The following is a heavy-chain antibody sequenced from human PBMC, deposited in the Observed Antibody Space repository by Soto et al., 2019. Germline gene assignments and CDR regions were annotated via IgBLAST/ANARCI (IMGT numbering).Heavy chain of an antibody. D-gene: IGHD1-1*01. Sequence: QVQLQPSGPGLVKPSQTLSLTCAISGDSVSSNSAAWNCIRQSPSRGLKWLGRTYYRSKWYNDYAVSVKGPITINPDTSKNQFSLQLNSVPPEDTAVYYCARYQLESFWHFDLWGRGTLVTVSS. V-gene: IGHV6-1*01. CDR2: TYYRSKWYN. J-gene: IGHJ2*01. CDR3: ARYQLESFWHFDL. CDR1: GDSVSSNSAA.